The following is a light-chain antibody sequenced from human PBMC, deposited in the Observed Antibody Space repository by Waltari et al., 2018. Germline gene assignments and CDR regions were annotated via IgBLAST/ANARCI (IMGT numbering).Light chain of an antibody. CDR3: QAWDSSTGVV. V-gene: IGLV3-1*01. CDR2: QDS. J-gene: IGLJ2*01. Sequence: SYELTQPPSVSVSPGQTASITCSGDKLGDKYACWYQQKPGQSPVLVIYQDSKRPSGIPERFAGSNSGNTATLTISGTQARDEADYYCQAWDSSTGVVFGGGTKLTVL. CDR1: KLGDKY.